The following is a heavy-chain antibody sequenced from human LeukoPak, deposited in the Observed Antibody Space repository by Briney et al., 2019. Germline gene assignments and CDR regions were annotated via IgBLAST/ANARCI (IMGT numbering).Heavy chain of an antibody. CDR1: GFTFSSYS. Sequence: GGSLRLSCAASGFTFSSYSMNWVRQAPGKGLEWVSSISSSSSYIYYADSVKGRSTISRDNAKNSLYLQMNSLRAEDTAVYYCARDPIQLWPEKGFDYWGQGTLVTVSS. D-gene: IGHD5-18*01. CDR3: ARDPIQLWPEKGFDY. CDR2: ISSSSSYI. J-gene: IGHJ4*02. V-gene: IGHV3-21*01.